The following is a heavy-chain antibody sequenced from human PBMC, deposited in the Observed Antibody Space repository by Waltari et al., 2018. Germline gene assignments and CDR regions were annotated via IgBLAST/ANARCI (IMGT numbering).Heavy chain of an antibody. D-gene: IGHD6-19*01. J-gene: IGHJ4*02. CDR2: IYYSGST. CDR3: ARGSSIAVAGIGY. V-gene: IGHV4-39*07. Sequence: GLVKPSETLSLTCTVSGGSISSSSYYWGWIRQPPGKGLEWIGSIYYSGSTYYNPSLKSRVTISVDTSKNQFSLKLSSVTAADTAVYYCARGSSIAVAGIGYWGQGTLVTVSS. CDR1: GGSISSSSYY.